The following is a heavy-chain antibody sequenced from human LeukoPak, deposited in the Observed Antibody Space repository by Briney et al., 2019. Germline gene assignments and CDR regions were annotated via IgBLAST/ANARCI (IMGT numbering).Heavy chain of an antibody. D-gene: IGHD4-17*01. Sequence: ASVKVSCKASGYTFTSYAMHWVRQAPGQRLEWMGWINAGNGNTKYSQKFQGRVTITRDTSASTAYMELSSLRSEDTAVYYCARVDYGDYVGYAFDIWAKGQWSPSLQ. CDR1: GYTFTSYA. CDR2: INAGNGNT. CDR3: ARVDYGDYVGYAFDI. V-gene: IGHV1-3*01. J-gene: IGHJ3*02.